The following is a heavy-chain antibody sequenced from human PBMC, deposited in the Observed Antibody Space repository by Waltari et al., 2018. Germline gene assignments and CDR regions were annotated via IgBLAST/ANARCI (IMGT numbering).Heavy chain of an antibody. CDR1: GGSISSGSYY. D-gene: IGHD6-6*01. J-gene: IGHJ6*03. CDR2: IYTSGVT. Sequence: QVQLQESGPGLVKPSQTLSLTCTVSGGSISSGSYYWSWIRQPAGKGLEWIGRIYTSGVTNYNPSLKSRVTISVDTSKNQFSLKLSSVTAADTAVYYCARATIAAPFYYYYMDVWGKGTTVTVSS. CDR3: ARATIAAPFYYYYMDV. V-gene: IGHV4-61*02.